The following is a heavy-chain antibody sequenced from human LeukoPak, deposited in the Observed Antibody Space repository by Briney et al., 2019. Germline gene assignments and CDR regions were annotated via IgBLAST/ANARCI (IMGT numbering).Heavy chain of an antibody. CDR1: GFTFGDYA. D-gene: IGHD6-19*01. CDR3: TRPLGKWLVQGWFDP. J-gene: IGHJ5*02. V-gene: IGHV3-49*04. Sequence: GGSLRLSCTASGFTFGDYAMSWVRQVPGKGLEWVGFIRSKAYGGTTEYAASVKGRFTISRDDSKSIAYLQMNSLKTEDTAVYYCTRPLGKWLVQGWFDPWGQGTLVTVSS. CDR2: IRSKAYGGTT.